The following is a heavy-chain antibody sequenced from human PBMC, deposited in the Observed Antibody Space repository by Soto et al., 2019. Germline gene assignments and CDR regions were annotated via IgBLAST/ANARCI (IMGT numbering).Heavy chain of an antibody. Sequence: QVQLVQSGAEVKKPGASVKVSCKSSGYTFSMSGISWVRQAPGQGLEWMGWISGYNGKTNYEQKFQDRVTMTTDTSTTMAYMELRCLRSDDTALYYCAIEGPRPYYYYGMDVWGQVTTVTVAS. CDR2: ISGYNGKT. CDR1: GYTFSMSG. V-gene: IGHV1-18*01. CDR3: AIEGPRPYYYYGMDV. J-gene: IGHJ6*02.